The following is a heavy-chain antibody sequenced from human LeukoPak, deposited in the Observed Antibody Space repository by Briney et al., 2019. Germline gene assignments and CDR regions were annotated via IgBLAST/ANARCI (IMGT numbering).Heavy chain of an antibody. Sequence: PPASVKVSCKASGYTFTSYDINWVRQATGQGLEWMGWMNPNSGNTGYAQKFQGRVTMTRNTSISTAYMELSSLRSEDTVVYYCATTGGTYYFFWREKKLYSSRRSYFASWAQETRVTVSS. J-gene: IGHJ4*02. CDR2: MNPNSGNT. CDR1: GYTFTSYD. CDR3: ATTGGTYYFFWREKKLYSSRRSYFAS. D-gene: IGHD3-3*01. V-gene: IGHV1-8*01.